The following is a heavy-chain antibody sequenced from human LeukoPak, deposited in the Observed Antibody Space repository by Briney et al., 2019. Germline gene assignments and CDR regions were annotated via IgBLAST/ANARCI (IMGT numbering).Heavy chain of an antibody. J-gene: IGHJ4*02. CDR3: TRYNTDHFDY. V-gene: IGHV3-33*01. CDR1: GFTFGGYG. CDR2: IAYDGSRA. D-gene: IGHD1-14*01. Sequence: HAGGSLRLSCAGSGFTFGGYGMHWFRQTPGKGLEWVAVIAYDGSRAFYADSVKGRFTISRDNSKNTMSVQMDDLRVEDTAVYYCTRYNTDHFDYWGQGTLVTVSS.